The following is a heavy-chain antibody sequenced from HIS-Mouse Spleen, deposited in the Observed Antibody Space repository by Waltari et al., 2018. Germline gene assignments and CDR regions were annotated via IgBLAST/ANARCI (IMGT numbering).Heavy chain of an antibody. D-gene: IGHD3-16*01. CDR3: ARVTLAGGFDP. V-gene: IGHV3-33*01. CDR1: GFTFSSYG. Sequence: QVQLVESGGGVVQPGRSLRLSCAASGFTFSSYGMHWVRQAPGKGLGWVAVNWYDGSNNEYADSVKGRFTISRYNSKNTLYLQMNSLRAEDTAVYYCARVTLAGGFDPWGQGTLVTVSS. CDR2: NWYDGSNN. J-gene: IGHJ5*02.